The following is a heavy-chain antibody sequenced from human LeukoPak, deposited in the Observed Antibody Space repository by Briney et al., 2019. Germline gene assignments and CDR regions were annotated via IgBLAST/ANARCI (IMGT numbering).Heavy chain of an antibody. D-gene: IGHD3-10*01. CDR2: IYHTGNA. V-gene: IGHV4-59*01. J-gene: IGHJ4*02. Sequence: SETLSLTCSVSNDSIRNYYWSWIRQPPGKALEWIGYIYHTGNANYNPSLKSRLTMSIDTSKNQFSLNLNSVTAADTAVYYCARGNYGSGSYYVVDFDYWGQGTLVTVSS. CDR1: NDSIRNYY. CDR3: ARGNYGSGSYYVVDFDY.